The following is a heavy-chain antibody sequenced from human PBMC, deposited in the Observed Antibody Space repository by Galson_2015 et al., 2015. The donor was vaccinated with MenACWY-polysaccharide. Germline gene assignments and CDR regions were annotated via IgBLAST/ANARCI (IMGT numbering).Heavy chain of an antibody. CDR3: ARGVSRIDCLEVNFDY. Sequence: SLRLSCAASGFTFSTSHMNWVRQAPGKGLEWVSAITRSGTYTYYADSLTGRFTISRDNAKKSLALQMDSLRAEDTDVYVCARGVSRIDCLEVNFDYWGQGTLVTVSS. D-gene: IGHD3-9*01. V-gene: IGHV3-21*01. CDR2: ITRSGTYT. J-gene: IGHJ4*01. CDR1: GFTFSTSH.